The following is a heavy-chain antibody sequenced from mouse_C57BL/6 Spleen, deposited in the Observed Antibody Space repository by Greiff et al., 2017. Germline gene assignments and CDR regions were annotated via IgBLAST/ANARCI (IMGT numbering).Heavy chain of an antibody. CDR1: GFTFNTYA. J-gene: IGHJ1*03. Sequence: EVMLVESGGGLVQPKGSLKLSCAASGFTFNTYAMHWVRQAPGKGLEWVARIRSKSSNYASYYAVSLKDRFTISRNDSQSMLYRQMNNLKTEDTAMYYCVREGGYDRYFDVWGTGTTVTVSS. D-gene: IGHD2-2*01. V-gene: IGHV10-3*01. CDR3: VREGGYDRYFDV. CDR2: IRSKSSNYAS.